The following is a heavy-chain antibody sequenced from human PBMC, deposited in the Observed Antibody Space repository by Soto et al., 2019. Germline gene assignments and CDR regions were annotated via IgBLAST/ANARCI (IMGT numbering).Heavy chain of an antibody. CDR2: ISWNSESI. CDR3: AKDMGSTAATAVDY. Sequence: GGSLRLSCEASGFTFKDYAMHWVRQAPGKGLEWVSGISWNSESIGYADSVKGRFTISRDNAKNSLYLQMNSLRVEDAALYFCAKDMGSTAATAVDYWGQGTLVTVSS. J-gene: IGHJ4*02. CDR1: GFTFKDYA. D-gene: IGHD6-13*01. V-gene: IGHV3-9*01.